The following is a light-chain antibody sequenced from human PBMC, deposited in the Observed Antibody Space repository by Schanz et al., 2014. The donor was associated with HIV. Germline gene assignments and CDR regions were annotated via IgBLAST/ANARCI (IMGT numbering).Light chain of an antibody. V-gene: IGKV1-12*01. Sequence: DIQMTQSPSSVSASVGDRVTITCRASQGISTWLAWYQQKPGKVPKLLIYAASSLQSGVPSRFNGSGSGRDFTLTINSLQPDDFATYYCQQSYNMASITFGQGTRLEIQ. CDR3: QQSYNMASIT. CDR2: AAS. J-gene: IGKJ5*01. CDR1: QGISTW.